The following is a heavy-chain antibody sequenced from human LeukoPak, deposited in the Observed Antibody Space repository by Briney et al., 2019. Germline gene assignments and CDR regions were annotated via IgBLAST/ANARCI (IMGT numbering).Heavy chain of an antibody. CDR1: GFTFTNYA. Sequence: GGSLRLSCAASGFTFTNYAMSWVRQAPGKGLEWVSYISSSSSTIYYADSVKGRFTISRDNAKNSLYLQMNSLRDEDTAVYYCARRVYNSGSYSWFDPWGQGTLVTVSS. D-gene: IGHD1-26*01. CDR2: ISSSSSTI. J-gene: IGHJ5*02. V-gene: IGHV3-48*02. CDR3: ARRVYNSGSYSWFDP.